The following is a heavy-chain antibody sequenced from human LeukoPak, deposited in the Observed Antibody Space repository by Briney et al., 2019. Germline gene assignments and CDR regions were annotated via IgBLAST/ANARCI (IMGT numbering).Heavy chain of an antibody. CDR2: IWYDGSNK. D-gene: IGHD3-22*01. CDR3: ARAGSSGYPSHFDY. Sequence: GGSLRLSCAASGFTFSSYGMHWVRQAPGKGLEWVAVIWYDGSNKYYADSVKGRFTISRDNSKNTLYLQMNSLRAEDTAVYYCARAGSSGYPSHFDYWGQGTLVTVSS. V-gene: IGHV3-33*01. J-gene: IGHJ4*02. CDR1: GFTFSSYG.